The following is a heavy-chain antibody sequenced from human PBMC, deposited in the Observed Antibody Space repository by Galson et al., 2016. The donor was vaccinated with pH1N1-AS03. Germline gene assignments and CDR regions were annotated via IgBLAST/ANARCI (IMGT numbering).Heavy chain of an antibody. CDR3: ARGAGLEANLNL. V-gene: IGHV4-59*02. J-gene: IGHJ5*02. D-gene: IGHD1-7*01. CDR2: RFYSLSP. CDR1: GDSVTNSY. Sequence: SETLSLTCNVSGDSVTNSYWSWIRQSPGKGLEWIGHRFYSLSPDYNPSLKSRVSILVDTSKNQFSLKLMSVSAADTAVYFCARGAGLEANLNLWGPGTLVTVSS.